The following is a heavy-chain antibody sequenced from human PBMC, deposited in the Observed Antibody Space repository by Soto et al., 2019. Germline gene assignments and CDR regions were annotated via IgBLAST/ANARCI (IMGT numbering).Heavy chain of an antibody. Sequence: QVQPVESGGGVVQPGRSLRLSCAASGFTFSSYAMHWVRQAPGKGLEWVAVISYDGSNKYYVDSVKGRFSISRDNSKNTLYLQMNRLRAEDTAVYYCAREIERLLGYWGQGTLVTVSS. J-gene: IGHJ4*02. CDR1: GFTFSSYA. V-gene: IGHV3-30*14. CDR3: AREIERLLGY. CDR2: ISYDGSNK. D-gene: IGHD3-3*01.